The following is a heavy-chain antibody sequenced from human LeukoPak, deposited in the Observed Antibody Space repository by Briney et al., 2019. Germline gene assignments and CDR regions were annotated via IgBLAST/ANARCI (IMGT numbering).Heavy chain of an antibody. D-gene: IGHD5-18*01. CDR1: GGSISSSSYY. J-gene: IGHJ4*02. Sequence: SETQSLTCTVSGGSISSSSYYWGWIRQPPGEGLEWIGSIYYSGRTYYNPSLKSRVTISVDTSKNEFSLKLSSVTAADTAVYYCAQGSGYSYGRAGHGDYWGQGTLVTVSS. CDR3: AQGSGYSYGRAGHGDY. CDR2: IYYSGRT. V-gene: IGHV4-39*01.